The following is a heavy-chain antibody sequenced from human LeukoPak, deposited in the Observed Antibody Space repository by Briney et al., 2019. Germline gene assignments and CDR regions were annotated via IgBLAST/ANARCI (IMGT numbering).Heavy chain of an antibody. Sequence: SETLSLTCTVSGGSISSSSYYWGWFRQPPGKGLEWIGSIYYSGSTCYNPSLKSRVTISVDTSKNQFSLKLSSVTAADTAVYYCARRDSSSSAYYYYMDVWGKGTTVTVS. CDR1: GGSISSSSYY. V-gene: IGHV4-39*07. CDR3: ARRDSSSSAYYYYMDV. J-gene: IGHJ6*03. CDR2: IYYSGST. D-gene: IGHD6-6*01.